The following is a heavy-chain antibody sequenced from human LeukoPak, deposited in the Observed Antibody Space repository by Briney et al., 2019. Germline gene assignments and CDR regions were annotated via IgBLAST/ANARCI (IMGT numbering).Heavy chain of an antibody. J-gene: IGHJ6*03. V-gene: IGHV4-34*01. CDR2: INHSGST. Sequence: SETLSLTCAVYSGSFSGFYWSWIRQPPGKGLEWIGEINHSGSTNYNPSLRRRVTMSLDTSQNQFSLKLDSVTAADTAVYYCAINPLGYSYGYMDVWGKGTTVTVSS. D-gene: IGHD5-18*01. CDR3: AINPLGYSYGYMDV. CDR1: SGSFSGFY.